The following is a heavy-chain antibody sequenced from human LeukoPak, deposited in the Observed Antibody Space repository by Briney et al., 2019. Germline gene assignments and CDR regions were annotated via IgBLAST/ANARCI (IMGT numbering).Heavy chain of an antibody. J-gene: IGHJ4*02. CDR3: TREWARLGELID. Sequence: ASVKVSCKASGYTFTSYGISWVRQAPGQGLEGMGWISAYNGNTNYAEKVEGRFTITTDTSTSTFYMELRSLRSDDTAVYYCTREWARLGELIDWGQGTLVTVSS. CDR2: ISAYNGNT. D-gene: IGHD3-16*01. V-gene: IGHV1-18*01. CDR1: GYTFTSYG.